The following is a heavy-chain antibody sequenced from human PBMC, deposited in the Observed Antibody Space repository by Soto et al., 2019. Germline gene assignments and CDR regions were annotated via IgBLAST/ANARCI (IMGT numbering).Heavy chain of an antibody. V-gene: IGHV3-23*01. Sequence: GGSLRLSCAASGFTFSTYAMRLVRQAPRKGLEWVSSISDSGGNTYYADSVKGRFTISRDNSKNILYLQMTSLRVEDTATYFCAKDLRPDGRYDLDYWGQGTLVTVSS. CDR2: ISDSGGNT. CDR3: AKDLRPDGRYDLDY. D-gene: IGHD2-15*01. J-gene: IGHJ4*02. CDR1: GFTFSTYA.